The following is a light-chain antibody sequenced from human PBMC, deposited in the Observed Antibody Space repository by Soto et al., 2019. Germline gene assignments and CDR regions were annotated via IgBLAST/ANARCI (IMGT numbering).Light chain of an antibody. Sequence: DIQMTQTPSSLSASVGDRLTITCLASQSISNHLNWYQQKPGKGPNLLIYAASSLQRGVPSRFSGSGSGRDFVLTISSLQPEDSAAYYCQQSYGTPWTFGQGTKVDIK. J-gene: IGKJ1*01. CDR2: AAS. V-gene: IGKV1-39*01. CDR3: QQSYGTPWT. CDR1: QSISNH.